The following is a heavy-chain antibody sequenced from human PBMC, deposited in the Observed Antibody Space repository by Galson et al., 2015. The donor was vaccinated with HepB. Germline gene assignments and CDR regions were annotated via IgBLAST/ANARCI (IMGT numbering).Heavy chain of an antibody. Sequence: SLRLSCAASGFTFSSYGMHWVRQAPGKGLEWVAFIQYDGRNTYYADSGKGRFTISRDNSENTLSLHMNSLRAEDTALYYCAKDHRALASETYYKLRFYGMDVWGQGTTVTVSS. CDR1: GFTFSSYG. CDR3: AKDHRALASETYYKLRFYGMDV. V-gene: IGHV3-30*02. CDR2: IQYDGRNT. D-gene: IGHD3-10*01. J-gene: IGHJ6*02.